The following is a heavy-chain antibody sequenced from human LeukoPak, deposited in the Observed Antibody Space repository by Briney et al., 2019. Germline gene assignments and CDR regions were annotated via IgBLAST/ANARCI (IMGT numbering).Heavy chain of an antibody. D-gene: IGHD2-15*01. Sequence: GGSLRLSCAASGFTFSSYWMSWVRQAPGKGLEWVANIKQDGSEKYYVDSVKGRFTISRDNAKKSLYLQMNSLRAEDTAVYYCAGDCSGGSCYSGSPDYWGQGTLVTVSS. V-gene: IGHV3-7*01. CDR1: GFTFSSYW. CDR3: AGDCSGGSCYSGSPDY. CDR2: IKQDGSEK. J-gene: IGHJ4*02.